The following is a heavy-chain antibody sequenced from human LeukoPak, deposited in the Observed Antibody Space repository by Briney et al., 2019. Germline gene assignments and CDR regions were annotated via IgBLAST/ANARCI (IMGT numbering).Heavy chain of an antibody. D-gene: IGHD3-10*01. Sequence: PGGSLRLSCAASGFTFSQYCMTWVRQAPGKGLEWVAEIIQDGSGKYYVDSVKGRFTISRDNPKNSLYLQMNSLRAEDTAVYYCATSDYYDSGGGGVPPSDHWGQGTLVTVSS. CDR1: GFTFSQYC. V-gene: IGHV3-7*01. CDR2: IIQDGSGK. CDR3: ATSDYYDSGGGGVPPSDH. J-gene: IGHJ4*02.